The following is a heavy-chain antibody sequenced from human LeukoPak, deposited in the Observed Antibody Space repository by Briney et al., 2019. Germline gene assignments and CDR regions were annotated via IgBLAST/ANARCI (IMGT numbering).Heavy chain of an antibody. V-gene: IGHV4-59*01. CDR1: GGPLNIYY. CDR3: ARGGTWIQLWFFDY. J-gene: IGHJ4*02. CDR2: IYYSGST. Sequence: PSETLSLTRTVSGGPLNIYYWSWIRQPPGKGLEWIGYIYYSGSTDYNPSLKSRVSISVDTSKNQFSLKLSSVTAADTAVYYCARGGTWIQLWFFDYWGQGTLVTVSS. D-gene: IGHD5-18*01.